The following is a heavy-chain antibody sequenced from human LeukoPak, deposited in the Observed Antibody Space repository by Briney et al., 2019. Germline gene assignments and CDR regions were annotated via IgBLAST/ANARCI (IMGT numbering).Heavy chain of an antibody. J-gene: IGHJ6*03. CDR3: ARGELAYYYYYYMDV. V-gene: IGHV4-59*01. D-gene: IGHD1-1*01. CDR1: GGSISSYY. CDR2: IYYSGST. Sequence: SETLSLTCTVSGGSISSYYWSWIRQPPGKGMEWIGYIYYSGSTNYNPSLKSRVTISVDTSKNQFSLKLSSVTAADTAVYYCARGELAYYYYYYMDVWGKGTTVTISS.